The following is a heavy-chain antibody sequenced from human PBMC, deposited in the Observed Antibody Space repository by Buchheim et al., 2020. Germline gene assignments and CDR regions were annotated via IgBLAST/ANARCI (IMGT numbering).Heavy chain of an antibody. D-gene: IGHD6-13*01. J-gene: IGHJ6*02. CDR3: AKASSAGNYYYGMDV. CDR2: IYHHGST. V-gene: IGHV4-4*02. Sequence: QVQLQESGPGLAKPSGTLSLTCAMSGGSISGDNWWSWVRQTPEKGLEWIGEIYHHGSTNYNPSLESRVTISVDKSKNQFSLKVNSVTAADTAVYYCAKASSAGNYYYGMDVWGQGTT. CDR1: GGSISGDNW.